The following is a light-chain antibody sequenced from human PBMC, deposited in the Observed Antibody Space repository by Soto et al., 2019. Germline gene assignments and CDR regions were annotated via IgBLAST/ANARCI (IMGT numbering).Light chain of an antibody. CDR1: QTISRY. CDR3: QQNYRNTPWT. V-gene: IGKV1-39*01. CDR2: SAS. J-gene: IGKJ1*01. Sequence: DIQMTQSPSSLSGSVGERVNVTCRASQTISRYVNWYQQRPGKAPTLLISSASSLERGVPSRFSGGGSGTTFTLTITGLQPEDFATYYCQQNYRNTPWTFGQGTKVDI.